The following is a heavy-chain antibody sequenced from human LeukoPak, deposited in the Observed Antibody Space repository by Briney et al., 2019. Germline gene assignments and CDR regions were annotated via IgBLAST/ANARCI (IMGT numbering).Heavy chain of an antibody. J-gene: IGHJ3*02. V-gene: IGHV4-30-2*01. CDR1: GGSISSGGYA. CDR3: ARAPDAFDI. CDR2: IYHSGST. Sequence: SETLSLTCAVSGGSISSGGYAWSCIRQPPGKGLEWIGYIYHSGSTYYNPSLKSRVTISVDRSKTQFSLKPSSVTAAEKAVYYCARAPDAFDIWGQGTMVTVSS.